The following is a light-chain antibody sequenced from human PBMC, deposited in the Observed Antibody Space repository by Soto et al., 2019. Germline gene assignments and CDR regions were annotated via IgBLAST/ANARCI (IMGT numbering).Light chain of an antibody. V-gene: IGKV3-15*01. CDR3: QQYNNLPRT. CDR2: GAS. CDR1: PSVSSN. Sequence: EIVMTQSPATLSVSPGERATLSCRASPSVSSNLAWYQQKPGQAPRLLIYGASTRATGSPARFSGSRSGTEVTLTISSLQSEDFAVYYCQQYNNLPRTFGQGTKVESK. J-gene: IGKJ1*01.